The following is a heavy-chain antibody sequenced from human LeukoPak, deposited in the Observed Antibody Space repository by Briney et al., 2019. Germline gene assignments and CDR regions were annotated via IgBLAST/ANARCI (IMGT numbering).Heavy chain of an antibody. V-gene: IGHV1-69*02. CDR3: ARALKVCSSTSCDDY. CDR2: IIPILGIA. Sequence: ASVKVSCKASGGSFSSYTISWVRQAPGQGLEWMGRIIPILGIANYAQKFQGRATITADKSTSTAYMELSSLRSEDTAVYYCARALKVCSSTSCDDYWGQGTLVTVSS. D-gene: IGHD2-2*01. J-gene: IGHJ4*02. CDR1: GGSFSSYT.